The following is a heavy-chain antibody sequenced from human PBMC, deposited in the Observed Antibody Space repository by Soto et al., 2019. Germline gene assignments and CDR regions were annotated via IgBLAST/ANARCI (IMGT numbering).Heavy chain of an antibody. CDR1: GFTFDDYA. CDR2: ISWNSGSI. D-gene: IGHD3-3*01. V-gene: IGHV3-9*01. CDR3: ARDRENTSWNGYYDP. J-gene: IGHJ5*02. Sequence: PGGSLRLSCAASGFTFDDYAMHWVRQAPGKGLEWVSGISWNSGSIGYADSVKGRFTISRDNAKNSLYLQLSSLRPEDTALYYFARDRENTSWNGYYDPWSQGALVTVSS.